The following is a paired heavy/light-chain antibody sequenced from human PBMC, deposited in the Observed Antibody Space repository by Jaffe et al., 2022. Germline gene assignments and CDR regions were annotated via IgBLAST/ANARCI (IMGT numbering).Light chain of an antibody. CDR1: QSVSSY. V-gene: IGKV3-11*01. CDR3: QQRSSFSIT. CDR2: DAS. Sequence: EIVLTQSPATLSLSPGERATLSCRASQSVSSYLAWYQQKPGQAPRLLIYDASNRATGIPARFSGSGSGTDFTLTISSLEPEDFAVYYCQQRSSFSITFGQGTRLEIK. J-gene: IGKJ5*01.
Heavy chain of an antibody. D-gene: IGHD6-19*01. CDR2: ISRNSGSI. V-gene: IGHV3-9*01. CDR3: AKDPGTGWYATYMDV. J-gene: IGHJ6*03. CDR1: GFTFDNYA. Sequence: EVQLVESGGGLVQPGRSLRLSCSASGFTFDNYAMHWVRQAPGKGLEWVSGISRNSGSIGYADSVKGRFTISRDNAKNSLYLQMNSLRAEDTALYYCAKDPGTGWYATYMDVWGKGTTVTVSS.